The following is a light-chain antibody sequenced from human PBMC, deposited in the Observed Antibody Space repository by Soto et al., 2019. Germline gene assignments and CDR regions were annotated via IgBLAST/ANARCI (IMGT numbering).Light chain of an antibody. CDR2: DVS. CDR3: QQRSSWPLT. V-gene: IGKV3-11*01. Sequence: VWTQSPATRTLYPGERATLSCRASQSVRTYLAWYQQKPGQAPRLLIHDVSDRATGIPARFSGSGSGTDFTLTISSLEPEDFAVYYCQQRSSWPLTFGGGTKVDI. CDR1: QSVRTY. J-gene: IGKJ4*01.